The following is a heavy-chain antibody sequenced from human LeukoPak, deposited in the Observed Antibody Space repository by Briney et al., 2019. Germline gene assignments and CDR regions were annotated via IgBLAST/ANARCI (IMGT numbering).Heavy chain of an antibody. CDR1: GGSISSYY. V-gene: IGHV4-59*08. D-gene: IGHD1-26*01. Sequence: SETLSLTCIVSGGSISSYYWSWIRQPPGKGLEWIGYIYYTGSTNYNPSHKSRVTISVDTPKNQLSLKLRSVTAAHTAVYYGARQDSGTYLNPLDIWGQGTVVTVSS. CDR3: ARQDSGTYLNPLDI. J-gene: IGHJ3*02. CDR2: IYYTGST.